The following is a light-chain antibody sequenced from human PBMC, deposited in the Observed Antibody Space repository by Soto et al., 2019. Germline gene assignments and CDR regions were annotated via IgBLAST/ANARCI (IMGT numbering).Light chain of an antibody. CDR1: QDIINY. J-gene: IGKJ1*01. CDR2: AAS. V-gene: IGKV1-27*01. Sequence: DIQMTQSPSSLSASIGDRVTITCRASQDIINYLAWYQQKPGKAPKLLFYAASALRPGVPSRFSASGSGTDFTLTISGLPVEDVATYYCQRYNSAPWTFGQGTKVEIK. CDR3: QRYNSAPWT.